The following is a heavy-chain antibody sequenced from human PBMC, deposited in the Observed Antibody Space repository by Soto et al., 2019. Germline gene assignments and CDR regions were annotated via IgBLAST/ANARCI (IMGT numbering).Heavy chain of an antibody. V-gene: IGHV3-23*01. CDR3: AREYSSAWKTVDY. D-gene: IGHD6-19*01. CDR1: GFTFNSYA. J-gene: IGHJ4*02. CDR2: ISDIGGTT. Sequence: EVQLLESGGGLVQPGRSLRLSCAASGFTFNSYAVSWVRQAPGKGLEWVSAISDIGGTTYYAASVKGRFTISRDNSKNTLYLQMNSLRAEDTAVYYCAREYSSAWKTVDYWGQGTLVTVSS.